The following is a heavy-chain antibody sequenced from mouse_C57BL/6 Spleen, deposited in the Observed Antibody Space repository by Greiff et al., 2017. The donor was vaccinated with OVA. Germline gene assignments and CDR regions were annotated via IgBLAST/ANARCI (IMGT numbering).Heavy chain of an antibody. V-gene: IGHV5-17*01. CDR2: ISSVSSTI. J-gene: IGHJ2*01. CDR1: GFTFSDYG. CDR3: ARGHYYGSSYFDY. Sequence: EVQVVESGGGLVKPGGSLKLSCAASGFTFSDYGMHWVRQAPEKGLEWVAYISSVSSTIYYADTVKGRLTISRDNAQNTLFLQMTSLRSEDTAMYYCARGHYYGSSYFDYWGQGTTRTVSS. D-gene: IGHD1-1*01.